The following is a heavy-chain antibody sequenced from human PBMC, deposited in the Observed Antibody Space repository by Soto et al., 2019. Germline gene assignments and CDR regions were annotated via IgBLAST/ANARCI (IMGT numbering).Heavy chain of an antibody. J-gene: IGHJ6*04. D-gene: IGHD1-20*01. CDR3: ARLLTDYFYYYGMDV. CDR1: GGSISSSSYY. Sequence: SETLSLTCTVSGGSISSSSYYWGWIRQPPGKGLEWIGSIYYSGSTYYNPSLKSRVTISVDTSKNQFSLKLRSVTAADTAVYYCARLLTDYFYYYGMDVWGKGTTVTVSS. CDR2: IYYSGST. V-gene: IGHV4-39*01.